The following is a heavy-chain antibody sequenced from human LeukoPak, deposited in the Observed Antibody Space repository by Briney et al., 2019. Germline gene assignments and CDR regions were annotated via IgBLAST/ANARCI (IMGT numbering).Heavy chain of an antibody. D-gene: IGHD2-8*01. J-gene: IGHJ6*03. CDR1: GGSFSGYY. Sequence: PSETLSLTCAVYGGSFSGYYWSWIRQPPGKGLEWIGEINHSGSTNYNPSLKSRVTISVDTSKNQFSLKLTSVTAADTALFYWARLYARFAYYYMDVGGKGTTVTVSS. CDR3: ARLYARFAYYYMDV. CDR2: INHSGST. V-gene: IGHV4-34*01.